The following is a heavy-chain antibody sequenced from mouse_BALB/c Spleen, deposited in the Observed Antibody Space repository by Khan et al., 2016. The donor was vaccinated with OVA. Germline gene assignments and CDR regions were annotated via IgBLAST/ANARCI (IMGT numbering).Heavy chain of an antibody. CDR2: INSNGGST. D-gene: IGHD1-1*01. CDR1: GFTFSSYD. J-gene: IGHJ4*01. V-gene: IGHV5-6-3*01. Sequence: EVQLLETGGGLVQPGGSLKLSCAASGFTFSSYDMSWVRQTPDKRLDLVATINSNGGSTYYPDSVKGRFTISRDNAKNTLYLQMSSLKSEDTAMYYCARGGITTVVGGYYAMDYWGQGTSVTVSS. CDR3: ARGGITTVVGGYYAMDY.